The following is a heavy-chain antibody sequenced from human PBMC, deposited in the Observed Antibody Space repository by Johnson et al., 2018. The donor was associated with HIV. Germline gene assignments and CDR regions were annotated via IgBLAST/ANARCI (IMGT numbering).Heavy chain of an antibody. V-gene: IGHV3-30*04. D-gene: IGHD3-10*01. CDR1: GFTFSSYA. J-gene: IGHJ3*01. CDR2: ISYDGSNK. CDR3: TRDRDGVGVS. Sequence: VQLVESGGGVVQPGRSLRLSCAASGFTFSSYAMHWVRQAPGKGLEWVAVISYDGSNKYYADSVKGRFTISRDDSKNSVYLQMSSLKTEDTAVYYCTRDRDGVGVSWGQGTMVTVSS.